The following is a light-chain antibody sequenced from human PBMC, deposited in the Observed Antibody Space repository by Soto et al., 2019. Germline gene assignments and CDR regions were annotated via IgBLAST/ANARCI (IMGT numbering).Light chain of an antibody. CDR1: QSISNY. Sequence: TQMTQSPSSLSASVGDRVTITCRASQSISNYLNWYQQKPGKAPKLLIYAASTLQSGVPSRFSGSVSGTDFTLTISSLQPEDLATYYCQQSYRTRTFGQGTKVEI. CDR2: AAS. CDR3: QQSYRTRT. V-gene: IGKV1-39*01. J-gene: IGKJ1*01.